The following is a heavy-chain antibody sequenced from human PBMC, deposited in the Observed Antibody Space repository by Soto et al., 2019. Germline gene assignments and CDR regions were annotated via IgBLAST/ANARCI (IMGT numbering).Heavy chain of an antibody. CDR3: ARLKQWLVQIHYYYMDV. J-gene: IGHJ6*03. CDR1: GFTFSSYS. CDR2: ISSSSSYI. D-gene: IGHD6-19*01. Sequence: GGSLRLSCAASGFTFSSYSMNWVRQAPGKGLEWVSSISSSSSYIYYADSVKGRFTISRDNAKNSLYLQMNSLRAEDTAVYYCARLKQWLVQIHYYYMDVWGKGTTVTVSS. V-gene: IGHV3-21*01.